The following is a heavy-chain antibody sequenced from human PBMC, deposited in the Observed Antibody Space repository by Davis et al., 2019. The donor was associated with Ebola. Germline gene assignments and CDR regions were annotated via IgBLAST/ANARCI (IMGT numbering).Heavy chain of an antibody. CDR3: ARKGFLEWLLSTDSYGMDV. J-gene: IGHJ6*02. CDR2: INPNSGGT. Sequence: ASVTVSCKASGYTFTDYYMHWVRQAPGQGLEWMGRINPNSGGTDYAQKLQGRVTMTTDTSTSTAYMELRSLRSDDTAVYYCARKGFLEWLLSTDSYGMDVWGQGTTVTVSS. D-gene: IGHD3-3*01. V-gene: IGHV1-2*06. CDR1: GYTFTDYY.